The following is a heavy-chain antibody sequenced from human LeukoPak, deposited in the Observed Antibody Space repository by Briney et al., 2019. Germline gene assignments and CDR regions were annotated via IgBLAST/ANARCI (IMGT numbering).Heavy chain of an antibody. CDR3: ARDHGSGYRWYGMDV. CDR1: GGSISSGGYY. Sequence: SETLSLTYTVSGGSISSGGYYWSWIRQHPGKGLEWIGYIYYSGSTYYSPSLKSRVTISVDTSKNQFSLKLSSVTAADTAVYYCARDHGSGYRWYGMDVWGQGTTVTVSS. D-gene: IGHD3-22*01. J-gene: IGHJ6*02. V-gene: IGHV4-31*03. CDR2: IYYSGST.